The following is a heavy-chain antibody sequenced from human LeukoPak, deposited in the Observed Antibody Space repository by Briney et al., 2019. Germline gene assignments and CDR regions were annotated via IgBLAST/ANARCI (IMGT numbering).Heavy chain of an antibody. CDR1: GYTFTDYY. D-gene: IGHD3-3*01. CDR3: ARDRIFGVVTAHKD. V-gene: IGHV1-69-2*01. CDR2: VDPEDGET. Sequence: GASVKVSCKASGYTFTDYYIHWVQQAPGKGLEWMGRVDPEDGETIYAEKFQGRVTITTDESTSTAYMELSSLRSEDTAVYYCARDRIFGVVTAHKDWGQGTLVTVSS. J-gene: IGHJ4*02.